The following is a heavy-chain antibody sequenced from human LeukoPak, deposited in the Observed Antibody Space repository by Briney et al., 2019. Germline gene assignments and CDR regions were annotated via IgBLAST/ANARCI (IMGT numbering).Heavy chain of an antibody. CDR2: IYYSGST. V-gene: IGHV4-61*08. D-gene: IGHD3-22*01. Sequence: SQTLSLTCAVSGGSISSGGYSWSWIRQPPGKGLEWIGYIYYSGSTNYNPSLKSRVTISVDTSKNQFSLKLSSVTAADTAVYYCARVTYYYDSSGYPDYWGQGTLVTVSS. CDR3: ARVTYYYDSSGYPDY. CDR1: GGSISSGGYS. J-gene: IGHJ4*02.